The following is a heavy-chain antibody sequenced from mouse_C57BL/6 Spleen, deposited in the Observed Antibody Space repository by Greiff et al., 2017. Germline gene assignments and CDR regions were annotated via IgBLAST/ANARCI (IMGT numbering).Heavy chain of an antibody. J-gene: IGHJ1*03. V-gene: IGHV1-81*01. CDR3: ARFGYYGSSPYWYFDV. D-gene: IGHD1-1*01. CDR1: GYTFTSYG. CDR2: IYPRSGNT. Sequence: VKLVESGAELARPGASVKLSCKASGYTFTSYGISWVKQRTGQGLEWIGEIYPRSGNTYYNEKFKGKATLTADKSSSTAYMELRSLTSEDSAVYFCARFGYYGSSPYWYFDVWGTGTTVTVSS.